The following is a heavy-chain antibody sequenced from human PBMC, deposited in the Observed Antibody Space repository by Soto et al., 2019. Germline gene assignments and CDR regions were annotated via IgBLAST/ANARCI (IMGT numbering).Heavy chain of an antibody. V-gene: IGHV3-23*01. CDR3: VRERSGYSYADS. J-gene: IGHJ4*02. CDR2: ISGSGANT. D-gene: IGHD5-18*01. CDR1: GFTFSSYA. Sequence: EVQLLESGGGLVQPGGSLRLSCAASGFTFSSYAMSWVRQAPGTGLEWVSAISGSGANTYYADSVEGRFTISRDNSKNTLYLQMNSLRAEDSAMYYCVRERSGYSYADSWGQGTLVTVSS.